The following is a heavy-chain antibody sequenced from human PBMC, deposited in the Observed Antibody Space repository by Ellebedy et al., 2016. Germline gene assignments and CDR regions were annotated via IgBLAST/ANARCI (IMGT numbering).Heavy chain of an antibody. Sequence: SVKVSXKASGGTFSSYAISWVRQAPGQGLEWMGGIIPIFGTANYAQKFQGRVTITADESTSTAYMELSSLRSEDTAVYYCARQVAATSIFWFDPWGQGTLVTVSS. V-gene: IGHV1-69*13. CDR1: GGTFSSYA. CDR3: ARQVAATSIFWFDP. D-gene: IGHD2-15*01. CDR2: IIPIFGTA. J-gene: IGHJ5*02.